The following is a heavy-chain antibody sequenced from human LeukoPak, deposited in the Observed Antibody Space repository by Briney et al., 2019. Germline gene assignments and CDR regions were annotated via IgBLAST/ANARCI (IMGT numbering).Heavy chain of an antibody. CDR2: IKQDESEK. D-gene: IGHD2-2*01. V-gene: IGHV3-7*01. J-gene: IGHJ4*02. Sequence: RGGSLRLSCAASGFTFSSYWMSWVRQAPGKGLEWVANIKQDESEKYYVDSVKGRFTISRDNAKNSLYLQMNSLRAEDTAVYYCARVGGYCSSTSCYPLDYWGQGTLVTVSS. CDR1: GFTFSSYW. CDR3: ARVGGYCSSTSCYPLDY.